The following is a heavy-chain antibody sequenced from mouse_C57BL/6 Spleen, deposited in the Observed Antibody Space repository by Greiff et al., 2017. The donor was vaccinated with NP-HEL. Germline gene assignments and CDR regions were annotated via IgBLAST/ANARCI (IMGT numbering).Heavy chain of an antibody. CDR2: IYPGDGDT. Sequence: VQLQQSGAELVKPGASVKISCKASGYAFSSYWMNWVKQRPGKGLEWIGQIYPGDGDTNYNGKFKGKATLTADKSSSTAYMQLSSLTSEDSAVYVWASANPDSSGDGAWFAYWGQGTLVTVAA. J-gene: IGHJ3*01. CDR1: GYAFSSYW. D-gene: IGHD3-2*02. V-gene: IGHV1-80*01. CDR3: ASANPDSSGDGAWFAY.